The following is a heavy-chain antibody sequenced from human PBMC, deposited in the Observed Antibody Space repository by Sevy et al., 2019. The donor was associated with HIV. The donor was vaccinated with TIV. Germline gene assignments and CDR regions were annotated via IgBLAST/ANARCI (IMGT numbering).Heavy chain of an antibody. CDR1: GFTFSNYW. CDR3: ARPYRTDPFYYSGSGGDYYPSYFDY. D-gene: IGHD3-22*01. Sequence: GGSLRLSCAASGFTFSNYWMSWVRQAPGKGLEWVANIKQDGSEKYYVDSVKGRFTISRDNAKNSLYLQVNSLRAEDTAVYYCARPYRTDPFYYSGSGGDYYPSYFDYWGQGTLVTVSS. CDR2: IKQDGSEK. J-gene: IGHJ4*02. V-gene: IGHV3-7*01.